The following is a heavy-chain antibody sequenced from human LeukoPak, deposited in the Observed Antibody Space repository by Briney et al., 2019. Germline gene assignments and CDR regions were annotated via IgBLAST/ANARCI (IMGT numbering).Heavy chain of an antibody. CDR1: GFTVSSNY. CDR2: IYSGGST. J-gene: IGHJ4*02. CDR3: ARDLRGHFSNYYDSSGYYPY. V-gene: IGHV3-66*01. D-gene: IGHD3-22*01. Sequence: GGSLRLSCAASGFTVSSNYMSWVRQAPGKGLEWVSVIYSGGSTYYADSVKGRFTISRDNSKNTLYLQMNSLRAEDTAVYYCARDLRGHFSNYYDSSGYYPYWGQGTLVTVSS.